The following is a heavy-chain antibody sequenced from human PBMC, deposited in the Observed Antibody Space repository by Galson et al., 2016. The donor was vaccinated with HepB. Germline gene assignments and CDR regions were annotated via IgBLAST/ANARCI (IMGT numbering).Heavy chain of an antibody. J-gene: IGHJ2*01. Sequence: SLRLSCAASGFTFSSYDMHWVRQATGAGLDWVSSIGIAGDTYYPGSVKGRFTISRENAKNSLYLQMNSLRAGDTAVYYCARFIYDNSGRPSWYFDLWGRGTLVTVSS. V-gene: IGHV3-13*01. D-gene: IGHD3-22*01. CDR3: ARFIYDNSGRPSWYFDL. CDR1: GFTFSSYD. CDR2: IGIAGDT.